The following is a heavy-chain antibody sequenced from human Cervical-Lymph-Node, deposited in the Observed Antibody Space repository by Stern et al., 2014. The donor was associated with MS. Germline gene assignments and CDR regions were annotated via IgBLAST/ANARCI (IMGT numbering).Heavy chain of an antibody. V-gene: IGHV1-69*01. CDR1: GGTFSSSD. CDR2: IRPIIGTA. CDR3: ALGGFGHYFEY. Sequence: QVQLVQSGAEVQKPGSSVKVSCRASGGTFSSSDISWVRQAPGQGLEWMGGIRPIIGTATYAQKYQGRVTITADESTSTAYMELSSLRSEDTAIYYCALGGFGHYFEYWGQGTLVTVSS. D-gene: IGHD3-10*01. J-gene: IGHJ4*02.